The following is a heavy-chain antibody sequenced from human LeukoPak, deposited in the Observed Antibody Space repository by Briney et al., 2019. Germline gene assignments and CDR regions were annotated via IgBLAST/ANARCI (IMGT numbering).Heavy chain of an antibody. CDR2: IIPILGIA. V-gene: IGHV1-69*04. D-gene: IGHD3-22*01. J-gene: IGHJ3*02. CDR1: GGTFSSYA. CDR3: ARDRYYYDSSGPPYDI. Sequence: SVKVFCKASGGTFSSYAISWVRQAPGQGLEWMGRIIPILGIANYAQKFQGRVTITADKSTSTAYMELSSLRSEDTAVYYCARDRYYYDSSGPPYDIWGQGTMVTVSS.